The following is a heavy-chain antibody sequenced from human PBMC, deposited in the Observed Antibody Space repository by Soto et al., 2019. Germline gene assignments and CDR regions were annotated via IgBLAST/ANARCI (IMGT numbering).Heavy chain of an antibody. J-gene: IGHJ4*02. CDR1: SGSFSGYY. D-gene: IGHD6-13*01. CDR3: ARFPFSTSSWSNPRYFDY. Sequence: PSGTPSPTLAFYSGSFSGYYWSWVPPSPRKGLEWIGEITHRGFTNYNPSLKSRVTMSADTSKNHFSLNLTSVTAADTAVYYCARFPFSTSSWSNPRYFDYWGQGTLVTVSS. V-gene: IGHV4-34*01. CDR2: ITHRGFT.